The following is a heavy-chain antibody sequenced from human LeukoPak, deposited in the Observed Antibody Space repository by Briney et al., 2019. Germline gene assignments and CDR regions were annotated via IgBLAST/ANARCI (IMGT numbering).Heavy chain of an antibody. D-gene: IGHD6-6*01. Sequence: GGSLRLSCAASGFTFSRSDMVWVRQAPGKGLEWVAVISYDGSNKYYADSVKGRFTISRDNSKNTLYLQMNSLRAEDTAVYYCARDGDVERQLVSDLFDYWGQGTLVTVSS. CDR2: ISYDGSNK. V-gene: IGHV3-30*03. CDR3: ARDGDVERQLVSDLFDY. CDR1: GFTFSRSD. J-gene: IGHJ4*02.